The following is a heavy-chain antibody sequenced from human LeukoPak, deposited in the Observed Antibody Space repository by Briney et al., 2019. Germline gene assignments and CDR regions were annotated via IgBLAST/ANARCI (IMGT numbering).Heavy chain of an antibody. CDR1: GYTFTNNY. CDR3: ARDQEGFDY. CDR2: IYPRDGST. V-gene: IGHV1-46*01. Sequence: ASVKVSCKASGYTFTNNYLHWVRQAPGQGLEWMGMIYPRDGSTSYAQNFQGRVTVTRDTSTITVHMELRGLRSEDTAVYYCARDQEGFDYWGQGTVVTVSS. J-gene: IGHJ4*02.